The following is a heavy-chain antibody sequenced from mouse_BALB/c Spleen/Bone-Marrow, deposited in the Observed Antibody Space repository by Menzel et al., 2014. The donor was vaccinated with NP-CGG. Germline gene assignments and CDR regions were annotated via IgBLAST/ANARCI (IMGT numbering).Heavy chain of an antibody. CDR3: AYGNFDY. J-gene: IGHJ2*01. CDR1: GYSSTGHT. Sequence: EVKLVESGPELVKPGASMKISCKTSGYSSTGHTMNWVKQSHGKNLEWIGLINPYNGGTSYNQKFKGKATLTVDKSSSTAYMELLSLTSEDSAVYFCAYGNFDYWGQGTTLTASS. V-gene: IGHV1-26*01. D-gene: IGHD2-1*01. CDR2: INPYNGGT.